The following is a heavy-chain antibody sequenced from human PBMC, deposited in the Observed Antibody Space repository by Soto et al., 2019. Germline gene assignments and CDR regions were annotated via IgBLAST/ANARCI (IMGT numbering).Heavy chain of an antibody. Sequence: QLVESGGGVVQPERSLKLSCTASNFVFSVYSLHWVRQAPGKGLEWVALISYDGGNKYYADSVKSRFTNSRDNSKNTLYLQMNSLRREDTAVYYCARDKDQYDFWGGALDSWGQGTLVTVSS. V-gene: IGHV3-30-3*01. CDR1: NFVFSVYS. D-gene: IGHD3-3*01. CDR2: ISYDGGNK. J-gene: IGHJ4*02. CDR3: ARDKDQYDFWGGALDS.